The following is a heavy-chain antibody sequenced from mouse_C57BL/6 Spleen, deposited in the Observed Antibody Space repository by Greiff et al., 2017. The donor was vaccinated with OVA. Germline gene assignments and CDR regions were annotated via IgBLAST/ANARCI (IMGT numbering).Heavy chain of an antibody. CDR1: GYAFGSSW. V-gene: IGHV1-82*01. CDR3: ARGSDDSGSSWYYDV. Sequence: QVQLQQSGPELVMPGASVKISCKASGYAFGSSWMHWVKQRPGQGLEWIGRIDPGDGDTNYNGKFKGKATLTVDKSSSTAYMQLSSLTSADSAVYFCARGSDDSGSSWYYDVWGTGTTVTVSS. D-gene: IGHD1-1*01. CDR2: IDPGDGDT. J-gene: IGHJ1*03.